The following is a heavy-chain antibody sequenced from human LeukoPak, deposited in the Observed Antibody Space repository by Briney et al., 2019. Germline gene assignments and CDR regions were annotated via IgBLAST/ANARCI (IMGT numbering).Heavy chain of an antibody. Sequence: SETLSLTCTVSGGSISSGDYYWSWIRQPPGKGLEWIGYIYYSGSTYYNPSLKSRVTISVDTSKNQFSLKLSSVTAADTAVYYCARGPQASQYYGSGIETLLDYWGQGTLVTVSS. V-gene: IGHV4-30-4*01. CDR2: IYYSGST. CDR3: ARGPQASQYYGSGIETLLDY. CDR1: GGSISSGDYY. D-gene: IGHD3-10*01. J-gene: IGHJ4*02.